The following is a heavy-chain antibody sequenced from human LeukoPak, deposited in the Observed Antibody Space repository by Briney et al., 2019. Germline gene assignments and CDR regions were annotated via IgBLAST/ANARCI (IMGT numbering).Heavy chain of an antibody. CDR3: ARVQWFGELSAFDY. D-gene: IGHD3-10*01. Sequence: GGSLRLSCAASGFTFSSYAMHWVRQAPGKGLEWVAVISYDGSNKYYADSVKGRFTISRDNSKNTLYLQMNSLRGEDTALYYCARVQWFGELSAFDYWGQGTLVTVSS. CDR2: ISYDGSNK. V-gene: IGHV3-30*07. CDR1: GFTFSSYA. J-gene: IGHJ4*02.